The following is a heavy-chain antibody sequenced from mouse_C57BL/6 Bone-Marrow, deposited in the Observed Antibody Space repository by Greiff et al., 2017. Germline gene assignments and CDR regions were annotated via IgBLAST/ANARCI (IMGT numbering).Heavy chain of an antibody. V-gene: IGHV1-69*01. CDR2: IDPSDSNT. D-gene: IGHD1-1*01. CDR1: GYTFTSYW. CDR3: ASDGSSYDWFAY. Sequence: QVQLQQPGAELVMPGASVKLSCKASGYTFTSYWMHWVKQRPGQGLEWIGEIDPSDSNTNYNQKFRGKSTLTVDESSSTAYMQLSSLTSEDSAVYYGASDGSSYDWFAYWGQGTLVTVSA. J-gene: IGHJ3*01.